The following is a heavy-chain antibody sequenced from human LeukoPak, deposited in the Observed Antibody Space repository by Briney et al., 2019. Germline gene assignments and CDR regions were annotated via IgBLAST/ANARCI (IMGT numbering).Heavy chain of an antibody. D-gene: IGHD3-3*01. CDR1: GFTFDDYA. J-gene: IGHJ4*02. Sequence: PGGSLRLSCAASGFTFDDYAMPWVRQAPGKGLEWVSGISWNSGSIGYADSVKGRFTISRDNAKNSLYLQMNSLRAEDTALYYCAKADDFWSGGYDYWGQGTLVTVSS. CDR2: ISWNSGSI. CDR3: AKADDFWSGGYDY. V-gene: IGHV3-9*01.